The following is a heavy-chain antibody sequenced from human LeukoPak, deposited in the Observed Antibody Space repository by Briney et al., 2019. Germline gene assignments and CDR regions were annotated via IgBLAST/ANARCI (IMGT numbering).Heavy chain of an antibody. CDR3: ARSSGSGWYNYYYYMDV. Sequence: PSETLSLTCTVSGGSISSSSYYWGWIRQPPGKGLEWIGSIYYSGSTYYNPSLKSRVTISVDTSKNQFSLKLSSVTAADTAVYYCARSSGSGWYNYYYYMDVWGKGTTVTVSS. V-gene: IGHV4-39*07. J-gene: IGHJ6*03. CDR1: GGSISSSSYY. CDR2: IYYSGST. D-gene: IGHD6-19*01.